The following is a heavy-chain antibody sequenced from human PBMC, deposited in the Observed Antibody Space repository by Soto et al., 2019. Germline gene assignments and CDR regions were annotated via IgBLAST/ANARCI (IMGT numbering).Heavy chain of an antibody. V-gene: IGHV3-30-3*01. Sequence: ESGGGVVQPGRSLRLSCAASGFTFSSYAMHWVRQAPGKGLEWVAVISYDGSKKYYADSVKGRFTISRDNSKNTLYLQMNSLRAEDTAVYHCAREPGSYFDYWGQGTLVTVSS. CDR1: GFTFSSYA. CDR2: ISYDGSKK. J-gene: IGHJ4*02. D-gene: IGHD3-10*01. CDR3: AREPGSYFDY.